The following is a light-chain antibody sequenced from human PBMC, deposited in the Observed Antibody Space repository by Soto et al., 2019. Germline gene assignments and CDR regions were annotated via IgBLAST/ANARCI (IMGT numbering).Light chain of an antibody. V-gene: IGKV3-20*01. CDR1: QSVSSSY. CDR3: QQYGSSPGVT. Sequence: EIVLTQSPGTLSLSPGERATLSCRASQSVSSSYLAWYQQKPGQAPRLLIYGASSSATGIPDRFSGSGSGTDVTLTISRLEPEDFAVYYCQQYGSSPGVTFGPGTKVDIK. J-gene: IGKJ3*01. CDR2: GAS.